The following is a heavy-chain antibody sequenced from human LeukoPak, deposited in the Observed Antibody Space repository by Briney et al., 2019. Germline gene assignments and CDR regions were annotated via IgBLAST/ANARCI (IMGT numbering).Heavy chain of an antibody. CDR1: GATFSSYA. D-gene: IGHD1-7*01. Sequence: GTSVKVSFKASGATFSSYAISWVRQAPGQGLEWMGGIIPIFGTANYAQKFQGRVTITTDESTSTAYMELSSLRSEDTAVYYCARPDDHNWNYGHFDYWGQGTLVTVSS. CDR2: IIPIFGTA. CDR3: ARPDDHNWNYGHFDY. J-gene: IGHJ4*02. V-gene: IGHV1-69*05.